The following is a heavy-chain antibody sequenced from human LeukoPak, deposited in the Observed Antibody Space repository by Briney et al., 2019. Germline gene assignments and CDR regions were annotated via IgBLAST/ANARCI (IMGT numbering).Heavy chain of an antibody. CDR2: INPNSGGT. V-gene: IGHV1-2*02. CDR1: GYTFTGYY. J-gene: IGHJ4*02. Sequence: ASVKVSCKASGYTFTGYYMHWVRQAPGQGLEWMGWINPNSGGTNYAQKSQGRVTMTRDTSIGTAYMELSRLRSDDTAVYYCARDRFTMVRGVIVLTNWGQGTLVTVSS. CDR3: ARDRFTMVRGVIVLTN. D-gene: IGHD3-10*01.